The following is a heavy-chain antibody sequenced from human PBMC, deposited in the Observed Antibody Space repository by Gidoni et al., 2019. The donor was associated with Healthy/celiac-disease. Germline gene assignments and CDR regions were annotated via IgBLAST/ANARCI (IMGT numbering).Heavy chain of an antibody. V-gene: IGHV1-69*06. D-gene: IGHD6-13*01. CDR1: GGTFSSYA. Sequence: QVQLVQSGAEVKKPGSSVKVSCKASGGTFSSYAISWVRQAPGQGLEWMVGIIPIFGTANYAQTFQGRVTITADKSTSTAYMELSSLSSEDTAVYFCATHGPSIAAADYYYMDVWGKGTTVTVSS. J-gene: IGHJ6*03. CDR3: ATHGPSIAAADYYYMDV. CDR2: IIPIFGTA.